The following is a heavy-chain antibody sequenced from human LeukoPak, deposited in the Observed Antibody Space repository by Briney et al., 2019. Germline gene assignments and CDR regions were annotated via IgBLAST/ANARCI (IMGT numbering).Heavy chain of an antibody. CDR1: GGSISSSSYS. CDR3: ARQGRGRSSDY. D-gene: IGHD1-26*01. J-gene: IGHJ4*02. V-gene: IGHV4-39*01. CDR2: IYYSGST. Sequence: SETLSLTCTVSGGSISSSSYSCGCIRQPPGRGVEGMGSIYYSGSTFYNPSRKSRVTICVDTSKNQFCLKLRHVTAADTAVYYCARQGRGRSSDYWAREPWSPSPQ.